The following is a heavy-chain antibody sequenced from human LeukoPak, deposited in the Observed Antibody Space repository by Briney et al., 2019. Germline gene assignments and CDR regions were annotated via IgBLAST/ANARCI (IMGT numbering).Heavy chain of an antibody. V-gene: IGHV4-59*01. CDR2: IYYSGST. CDR1: GGSISSCY. D-gene: IGHD3-9*01. J-gene: IGHJ1*01. Sequence: PSETLSLTCTVSGGSISSCYWSWIRQPPGKGLEWIGYIYYSGSTNYNPSLMSRVTISVDTSKNQFSLKLSSVTAADTAVYYCARGSNRDYDILTGYYRVEYFQHWGQGTLVTVSS. CDR3: ARGSNRDYDILTGYYRVEYFQH.